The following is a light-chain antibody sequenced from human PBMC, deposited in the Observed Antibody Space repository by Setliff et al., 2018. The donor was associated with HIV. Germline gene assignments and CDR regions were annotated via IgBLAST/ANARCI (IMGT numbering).Light chain of an antibody. V-gene: IGLV1-51*02. CDR2: ENN. J-gene: IGLJ3*02. CDR1: CSNIGNNY. Sequence: QSVLTQPPSVSAAPGQKVTISCSGSCSNIGNNYVSWYQQFPGTAPTLFVYENNKRPSGIPDRVSGSKSGTSATLGITGLQTGDEADYYCGTWDSSLSAPVFGGGTKVTVL. CDR3: GTWDSSLSAPV.